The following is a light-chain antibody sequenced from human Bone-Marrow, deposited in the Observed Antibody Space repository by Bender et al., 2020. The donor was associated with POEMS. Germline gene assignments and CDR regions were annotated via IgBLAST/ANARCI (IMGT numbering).Light chain of an antibody. CDR2: RNN. Sequence: QSVLTQPPSASGTPGQTVTISCSGSSSNIASHYVYWYQQLPGTAPTLLIYRNNQRPSGVPDRFSGSKSGTSASLAVSGLRSEDEADYYCATWDANLSGSYVVFGGGTKLTVL. V-gene: IGLV1-47*01. CDR1: SSNIASHY. CDR3: ATWDANLSGSYVV. J-gene: IGLJ2*01.